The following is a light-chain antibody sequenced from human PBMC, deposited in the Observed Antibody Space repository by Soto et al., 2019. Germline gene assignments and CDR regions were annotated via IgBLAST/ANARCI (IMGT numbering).Light chain of an antibody. CDR2: LEGSGSY. V-gene: IGLV4-60*03. J-gene: IGLJ2*01. Sequence: QSVLTQSASASASLGSSVKLTCTLSSGHSSNIIAWHQQQPGKAPRYLMNLEGSGSYNKGSGVPDRFSGSRSGADRYLTISNLQSEDEADYYCATWDSNTRVFGGGTKVTVL. CDR3: ATWDSNTRV. CDR1: SGHSSNI.